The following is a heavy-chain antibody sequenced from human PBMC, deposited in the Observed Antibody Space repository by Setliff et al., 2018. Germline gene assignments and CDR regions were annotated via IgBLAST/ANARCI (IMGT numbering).Heavy chain of an antibody. V-gene: IGHV4-38-2*02. D-gene: IGHD2-21*02. J-gene: IGHJ4*02. CDR1: GYSISSGYI. Sequence: SETLSLTCTVSGYSISSGYIWGWIRQPPGKGLEWVGNIGHTGSINYNPSLKSRPTISRDTSKNQVSLKLNSVTATDTAVYYCARDLGHGGDSDYWGQGILVTVSS. CDR2: IGHTGSI. CDR3: ARDLGHGGDSDY.